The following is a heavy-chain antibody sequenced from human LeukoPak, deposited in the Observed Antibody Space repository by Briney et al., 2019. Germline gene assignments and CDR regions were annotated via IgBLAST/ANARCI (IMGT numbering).Heavy chain of an antibody. D-gene: IGHD1-1*01. V-gene: IGHV3-21*01. CDR3: ARDPDNWNDYNWFDP. Sequence: GGSLRLSCVDSGFGFSYTWMSWVRQAPGKGLEWVSAISGSGGSTYYADSVKGRFTISRDNAKNSLYLQMNSLRAEDTAVYYCARDPDNWNDYNWFDPWGQGTLVTVSS. J-gene: IGHJ5*02. CDR2: ISGSGGST. CDR1: GFGFSYTW.